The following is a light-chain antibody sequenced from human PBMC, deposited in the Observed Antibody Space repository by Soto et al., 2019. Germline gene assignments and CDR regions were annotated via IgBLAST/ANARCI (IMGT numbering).Light chain of an antibody. CDR1: QDIGTW. J-gene: IGKJ3*01. Sequence: DIQLTQSPSSVSASVGDRVTITCRASQDIGTWLAWYQQKPGKAPKLLIYVASNLQSGVPSRFRGAGSGTDFNLTITLLKTEDLATYQCQQSYSFPVACGPGTKVD. V-gene: IGKV1-12*01. CDR3: QQSYSFPVA. CDR2: VAS.